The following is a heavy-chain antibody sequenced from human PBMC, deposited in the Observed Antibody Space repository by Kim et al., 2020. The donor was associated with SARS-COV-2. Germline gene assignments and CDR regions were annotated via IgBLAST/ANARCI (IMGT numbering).Heavy chain of an antibody. J-gene: IGHJ6*02. CDR3: ARDLGHPGYYGMDV. Sequence: AVKSQRRLTMTRDTSTSTVDMELSSLRSEDTAVYYCARDLGHPGYYGMDVWGQGTTVTVSS. V-gene: IGHV1-46*01. D-gene: IGHD3-16*01.